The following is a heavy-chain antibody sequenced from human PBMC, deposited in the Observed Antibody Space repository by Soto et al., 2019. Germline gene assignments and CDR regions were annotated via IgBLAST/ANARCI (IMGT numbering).Heavy chain of an antibody. CDR3: ARGGIRAYRDPIDY. CDR1: GYTFTGYY. CDR2: INPNSGGT. D-gene: IGHD1-20*01. J-gene: IGHJ4*02. Sequence: ASVKVSCKASGYTFTGYYMHWVRQAPGQGLEWMGWINPNSGGTNYAQKFQGWVTMTRDTSISTAYMELSRLRSDDTAVYYCARGGIRAYRDPIDYWGQGTLVTVSS. V-gene: IGHV1-2*04.